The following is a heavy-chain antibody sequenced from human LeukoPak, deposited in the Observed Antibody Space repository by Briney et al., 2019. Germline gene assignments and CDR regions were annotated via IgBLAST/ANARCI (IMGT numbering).Heavy chain of an antibody. Sequence: ASVKVSCKASGYTFTSYDINWVRQATGQGLEWMGWMNPNSGNTVYAQKFQGRVTMTRNTSISTAYVELSSLRSEDTAVYYCARGRGYSYGPDFDYWGQGTLVTVSS. D-gene: IGHD5-18*01. V-gene: IGHV1-8*01. J-gene: IGHJ4*02. CDR2: MNPNSGNT. CDR1: GYTFTSYD. CDR3: ARGRGYSYGPDFDY.